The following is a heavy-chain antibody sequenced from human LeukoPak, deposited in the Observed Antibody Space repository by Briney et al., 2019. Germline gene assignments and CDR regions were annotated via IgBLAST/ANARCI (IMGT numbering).Heavy chain of an antibody. CDR2: INPNSGGT. CDR1: GGTFSSYA. CDR3: ARVVLGATFYFDY. V-gene: IGHV1-2*02. D-gene: IGHD1-26*01. J-gene: IGHJ4*02. Sequence: ASVKVSCKASGGTFSSYAISWVRQAPGQGLEWMGWINPNSGGTNYAQKFQGRVTMTRDTSISTAYMELSSLRSDDTAVYYCARVVLGATFYFDYWGQGTLVTVSS.